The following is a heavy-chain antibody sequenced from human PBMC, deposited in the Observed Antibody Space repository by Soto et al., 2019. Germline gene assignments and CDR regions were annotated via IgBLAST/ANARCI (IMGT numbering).Heavy chain of an antibody. CDR1: GFTFSSYA. V-gene: IGHV3-23*01. Sequence: PGGSLRLSCAASGFTFSSYAMSWVRQAPGKGLEWVSAISGSGGSTYYADSVKGRFTISRDNSKNTLYLQMNSLRAEDTAVYYCAKDPPRGYYDSSGYHDYWGQGPPVTVSS. J-gene: IGHJ4*02. CDR2: ISGSGGST. D-gene: IGHD3-22*01. CDR3: AKDPPRGYYDSSGYHDY.